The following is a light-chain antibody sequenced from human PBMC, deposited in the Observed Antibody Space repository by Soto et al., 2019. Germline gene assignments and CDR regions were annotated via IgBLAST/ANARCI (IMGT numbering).Light chain of an antibody. CDR2: LEDSGGY. J-gene: IGLJ2*01. CDR1: SGHRSYT. CDR3: ETWDSNPRV. Sequence: QSVLTQSSSASASLGSSVKLTCTLSSGHRSYTIAWHQQQPGTAPRYLMKLEDSGGYNRGSGVPVRFSGSSAGADRYLTIANRQSEDEADYYCETWDSNPRVFGGGTQPT. V-gene: IGLV4-60*03.